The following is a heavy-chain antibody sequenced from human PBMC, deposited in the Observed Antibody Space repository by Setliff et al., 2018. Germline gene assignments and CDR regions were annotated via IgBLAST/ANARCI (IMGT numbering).Heavy chain of an antibody. CDR3: AIPGGGAPLWFDP. CDR1: GGTFSRYA. Sequence: SVKVSCKASGGTFSRYAISWVRQAPGQGLEWMGGIIPILGIANYAQKFQGRVTITADESISTAYMELSSLRSEDTAVYYCAIPGGGAPLWFDPWGQGTLVTVSS. CDR2: IIPILGIA. J-gene: IGHJ5*02. V-gene: IGHV1-69*10. D-gene: IGHD1-26*01.